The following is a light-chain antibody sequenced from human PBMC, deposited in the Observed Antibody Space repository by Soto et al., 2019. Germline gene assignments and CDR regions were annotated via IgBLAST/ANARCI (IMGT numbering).Light chain of an antibody. V-gene: IGKV1-33*01. CDR2: DAS. CDR3: QAHDHVPMR. Sequence: DSQSTQSPYSLSASVGRRVTITCQASQDITNYLNWYQQKPGKAPRLLLYDASSLETGVPSRFSGSGSGTDFTLTIRSLQPEDIATYYCQAHDHVPMRFGEGTRLEIK. CDR1: QDITNY. J-gene: IGKJ5*01.